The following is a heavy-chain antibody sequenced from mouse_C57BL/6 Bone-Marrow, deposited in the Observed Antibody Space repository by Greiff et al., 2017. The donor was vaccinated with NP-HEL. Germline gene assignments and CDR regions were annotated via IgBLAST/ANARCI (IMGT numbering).Heavy chain of an antibody. CDR1: GFTFSDYY. J-gene: IGHJ3*01. D-gene: IGHD1-1*02. V-gene: IGHV5-12*01. CDR3: ARHGGSRFAY. Sequence: EVMLVESGGGLVQPGGSLKLSCAASGFTFSDYYMYWVRQTPEKRLEWVAYISNGGGSPYYPDPVKGRFTISRDNAKNTLYLQMSRLKSEDTAMYYCARHGGSRFAYWGQGTLVTVSA. CDR2: ISNGGGSP.